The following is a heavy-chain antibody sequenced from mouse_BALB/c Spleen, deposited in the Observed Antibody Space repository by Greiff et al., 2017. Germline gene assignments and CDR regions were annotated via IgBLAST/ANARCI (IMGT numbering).Heavy chain of an antibody. CDR3: VSTTAGTY. D-gene: IGHD1-2*01. Sequence: EVKLVESGGGLVQPKGSLKLSCAASGFTFNTYAMNWVRQAPGKGLEWVARIRSKSNNYATYYADSVKDRFTISRDDSQSMLYLQMNNLKTEDTAMYYCVSTTAGTYWGQGTLVTVSA. J-gene: IGHJ3*01. CDR2: IRSKSNNYAT. V-gene: IGHV10-1*02. CDR1: GFTFNTYA.